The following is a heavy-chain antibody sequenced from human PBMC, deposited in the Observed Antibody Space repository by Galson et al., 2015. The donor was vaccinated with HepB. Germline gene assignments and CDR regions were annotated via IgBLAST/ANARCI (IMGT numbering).Heavy chain of an antibody. CDR1: GFTFSSYG. D-gene: IGHD3-10*01. V-gene: IGHV3-30*18. CDR2: ISYDGSNK. CDR3: AKVQYGSGTYFSTTNDC. Sequence: SLRLSCAASGFTFSSYGMHWVRQAPGKGLEWVAVISYDGSNKYYADSVKGRFTISRDNSKNTLYLQMNSLRAEDTAVYYCAKVQYGSGTYFSTTNDCWGQGTLVTVSS. J-gene: IGHJ4*02.